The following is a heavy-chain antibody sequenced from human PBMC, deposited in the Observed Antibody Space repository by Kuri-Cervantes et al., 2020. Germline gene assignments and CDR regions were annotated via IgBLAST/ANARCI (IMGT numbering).Heavy chain of an antibody. Sequence: KVSCKGSGYSFTSYWIGWVRQMPGKGLEWMGIIYPGDSDTRYSPSFQGQVTISADRSISTAYLQWSSLKASDTAMYYCARQSDGHYYYYGMDVWGQGTTVTVSS. CDR2: IYPGDSDT. J-gene: IGHJ6*02. CDR1: GYSFTSYW. D-gene: IGHD2-21*02. CDR3: ARQSDGHYYYYGMDV. V-gene: IGHV5-51*01.